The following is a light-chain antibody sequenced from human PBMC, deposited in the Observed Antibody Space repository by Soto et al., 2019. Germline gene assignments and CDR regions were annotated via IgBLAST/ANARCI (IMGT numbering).Light chain of an antibody. CDR2: RNN. CDR3: AAWDDSLSGLVV. J-gene: IGLJ2*01. V-gene: IGLV1-47*01. CDR1: SSNIGSNY. Sequence: QSALTQPPSASGTPGQRVTISCFGSSSNIGSNYVYWYQQLPGTAPKLLIYRNNQRPSGVPDRFSGSKSGTSASLAISGLRSEDEADYYCAAWDDSLSGLVVFGGGTKVTVL.